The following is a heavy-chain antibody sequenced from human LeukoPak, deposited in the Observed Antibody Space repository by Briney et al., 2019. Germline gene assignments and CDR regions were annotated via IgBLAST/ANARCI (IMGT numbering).Heavy chain of an antibody. Sequence: SETLSLTCTVSGDSISNYYWNWIRQPAGKGLEWIGRIYISGSTNSNPSLKGRVTMSLDTSKNQFSLNLSSVTAADTAVYYCARGTVTRGSSWSNLFDYWGQGTLVTVSS. J-gene: IGHJ4*02. D-gene: IGHD6-13*01. CDR2: IYISGST. V-gene: IGHV4-4*07. CDR3: ARGTVTRGSSWSNLFDY. CDR1: GDSISNYY.